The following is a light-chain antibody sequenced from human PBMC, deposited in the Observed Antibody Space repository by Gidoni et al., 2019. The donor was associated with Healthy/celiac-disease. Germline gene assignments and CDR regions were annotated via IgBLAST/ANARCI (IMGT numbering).Light chain of an antibody. V-gene: IGKV4-1*01. J-gene: IGKJ2*01. CDR2: WAS. Sequence: DIVMTQSPDSLAVSLGERATINCKSSQSVLYSSNNKNYLAWYKQKPGQPPKLLIYWASTRESGVPVRFSGSGSGTDFPLTISSLQAEDVAVYYCQQYYSTPRTFGQGTKLEIK. CDR1: QSVLYSSNNKNY. CDR3: QQYYSTPRT.